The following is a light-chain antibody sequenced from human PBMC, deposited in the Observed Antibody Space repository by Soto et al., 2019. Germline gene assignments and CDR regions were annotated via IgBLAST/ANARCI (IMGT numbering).Light chain of an antibody. CDR2: WAS. J-gene: IGKJ4*01. Sequence: DGLMTQSPASLAVSLGERATINCKSRQSFLYISNNKNYLAWYQQKPGQSPKLLIYWASTRESGVPDRFSGSGSGTDFTLTISSLQAEDVAVYYCQQYYSTPFTFGGGTKVDI. V-gene: IGKV4-1*01. CDR3: QQYYSTPFT. CDR1: QSFLYISNNKNY.